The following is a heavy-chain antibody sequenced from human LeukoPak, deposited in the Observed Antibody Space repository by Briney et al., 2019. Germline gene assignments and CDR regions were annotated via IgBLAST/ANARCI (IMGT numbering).Heavy chain of an antibody. Sequence: GGSLRLSCAASGFTFSSYSMNWVRQAPGKGLEWVSSISSSNSHIYYADSVKGRFTISRDNAKNSLYLQMNSLRAEDTAVYYCARGARMTTVTPGYWGQGTLVTVSS. D-gene: IGHD4-17*01. CDR1: GFTFSSYS. CDR3: ARGARMTTVTPGY. V-gene: IGHV3-21*01. CDR2: ISSSNSHI. J-gene: IGHJ4*02.